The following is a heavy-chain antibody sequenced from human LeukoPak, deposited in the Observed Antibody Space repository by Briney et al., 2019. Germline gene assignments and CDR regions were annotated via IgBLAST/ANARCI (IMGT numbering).Heavy chain of an antibody. V-gene: IGHV1-46*01. CDR1: GYTFTSYY. Sequence: ASVKVSCKASGYTFTSYYMHWVRQAPGQGLEWMGIINPSGGSTSYAQKFQGRVTMTRDTSTSTVYMELSSLRSEDTAVYYCARDWRSNWELQYYFDYWGQGTLVTVSS. CDR3: ARDWRSNWELQYYFDY. J-gene: IGHJ4*02. D-gene: IGHD1-26*01. CDR2: INPSGGST.